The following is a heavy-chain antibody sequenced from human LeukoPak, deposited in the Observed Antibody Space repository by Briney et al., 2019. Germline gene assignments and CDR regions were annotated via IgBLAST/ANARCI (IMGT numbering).Heavy chain of an antibody. Sequence: SETLSLTCTVSGGSISSYYWSWIRQPPGKGLEWIGYIYYSGSTNYNPSLKSRVTISVDTSKNQFSLKLSSVTAADTAVYYCARSYGSGSYYKNLLSYWGRGTLVTVSS. CDR1: GGSISSYY. J-gene: IGHJ4*02. D-gene: IGHD3-10*01. CDR2: IYYSGST. V-gene: IGHV4-59*01. CDR3: ARSYGSGSYYKNLLSY.